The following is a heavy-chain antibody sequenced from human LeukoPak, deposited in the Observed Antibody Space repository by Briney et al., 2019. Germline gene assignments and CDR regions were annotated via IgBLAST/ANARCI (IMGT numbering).Heavy chain of an antibody. Sequence: GASVKVSCKASGGTFSSYAISWVRQAPGQGLEWMGRIIPILGIANYAQKFQGRVTITADKSTSTAYMELSSLRSEDTAVYYCANIIFGECPVGFRDYYGMDVWGQGTTVTVSS. D-gene: IGHD3-10*01. J-gene: IGHJ6*02. V-gene: IGHV1-69*04. CDR1: GGTFSSYA. CDR3: ANIIFGECPVGFRDYYGMDV. CDR2: IIPILGIA.